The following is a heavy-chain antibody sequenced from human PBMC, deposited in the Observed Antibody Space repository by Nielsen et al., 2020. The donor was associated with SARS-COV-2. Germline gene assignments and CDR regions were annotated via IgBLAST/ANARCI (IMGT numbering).Heavy chain of an antibody. CDR1: GYSFTSYE. CDR2: ISSYSGDT. Sequence: ASVKVSCKASGYSFTSYEINWVRQATGQGLEWMGWISSYSGDTNYAQNLQGRVTMTTDTSTSTAYMELRSLRSDDTAVYYCARGDYGDYHWFDPWGQGTLVTVSS. J-gene: IGHJ5*02. V-gene: IGHV1-18*01. D-gene: IGHD4-17*01. CDR3: ARGDYGDYHWFDP.